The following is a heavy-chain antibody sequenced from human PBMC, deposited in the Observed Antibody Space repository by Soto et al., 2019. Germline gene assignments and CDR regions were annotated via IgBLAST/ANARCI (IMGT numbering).Heavy chain of an antibody. J-gene: IGHJ3*02. CDR2: IYYSGST. V-gene: IGHV4-59*08. CDR3: ARRIGRLATWDDAFDI. D-gene: IGHD6-19*01. Sequence: TLSLTCTVSGGSISSYYWSWIRQPPGKGLEWIGYIYYSGSTNYNPSLKSRVTISVDTSKNQFSLKLSSVTAADTAVYYCARRIGRLATWDDAFDIWGQGTMVTVSS. CDR1: GGSISSYY.